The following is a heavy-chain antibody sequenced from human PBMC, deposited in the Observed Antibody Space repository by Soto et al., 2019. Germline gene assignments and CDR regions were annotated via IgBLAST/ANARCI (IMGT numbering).Heavy chain of an antibody. J-gene: IGHJ4*02. V-gene: IGHV3-23*01. CDR1: GFTFRSYA. CDR2: ISGSGGST. D-gene: IGHD6-19*01. CDR3: AKDITAVAGISDY. Sequence: EAQLLESGGGLVQPGGSLRLSCAASGFTFRSYAMSWVRQAPGEGLECVSAISGSGGSTYYADSVKVRFTISRDNSKNTLYLRMNSLRAEDTAVYYCAKDITAVAGISDYWGQGALDTVSS.